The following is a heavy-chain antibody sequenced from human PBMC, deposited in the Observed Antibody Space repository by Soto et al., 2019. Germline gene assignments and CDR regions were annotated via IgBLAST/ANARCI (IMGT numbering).Heavy chain of an antibody. Sequence: EVQLLESGGGLVQPGGSLRLSCAASGFTFSTYAMSWVRQAAGKGLEWVSGIDDSGVSTYYADSVKGRLTISRDNSKNTLYLQMGSLRAEDTAVYYCVKGQSSSWSQTGGMDVWGQGTTVTVSS. V-gene: IGHV3-23*01. J-gene: IGHJ6*02. CDR1: GFTFSTYA. CDR2: IDDSGVST. CDR3: VKGQSSSWSQTGGMDV. D-gene: IGHD6-6*01.